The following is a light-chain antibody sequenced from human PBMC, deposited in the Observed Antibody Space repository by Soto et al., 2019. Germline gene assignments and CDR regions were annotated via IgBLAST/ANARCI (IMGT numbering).Light chain of an antibody. CDR1: QSISVW. J-gene: IGKJ1*01. CDR3: QHYNSYSEA. CDR2: KAS. Sequence: DIQMTQSPSSVSASVGDRVTITCRASQSISVWLAWYQQKAGKAPNLLIYKASTLESGVPSNFSGSGSGTEFTLTISSLQPDDFATYYCQHYNSYSEAFGQGTKV. V-gene: IGKV1-5*03.